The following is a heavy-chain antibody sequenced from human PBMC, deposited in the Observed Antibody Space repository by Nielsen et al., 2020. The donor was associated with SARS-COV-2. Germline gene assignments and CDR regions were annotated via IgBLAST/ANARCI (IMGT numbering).Heavy chain of an antibody. Sequence: SETLSLTCTVSGGSISSGGYYWSWIRQHPGKGLEWIGYIYYSGSTYYNPSLKSRVTISVDTSKNQFSLKLSSVTAADTAVYYCARAKIAAAVPFDYWGQGTLVTVSS. CDR2: IYYSGST. V-gene: IGHV4-31*03. CDR3: ARAKIAAAVPFDY. CDR1: GGSISSGGYY. D-gene: IGHD6-13*01. J-gene: IGHJ4*02.